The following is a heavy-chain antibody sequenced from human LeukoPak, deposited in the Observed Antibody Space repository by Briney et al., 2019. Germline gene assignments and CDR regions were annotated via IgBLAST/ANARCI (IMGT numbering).Heavy chain of an antibody. CDR2: ISSSSYI. J-gene: IGHJ4*02. CDR3: ARDFGGSYYDY. D-gene: IGHD1-26*01. Sequence: GGSLRLSCAASGFTFSSYSMNWARQAPGKGLEWVSSISSSSYIYYADSVKGRFTISRDNAKNSLYLQMNSLRAEDTAVYYCARDFGGSYYDYWGQGTLVTVSS. V-gene: IGHV3-21*01. CDR1: GFTFSSYS.